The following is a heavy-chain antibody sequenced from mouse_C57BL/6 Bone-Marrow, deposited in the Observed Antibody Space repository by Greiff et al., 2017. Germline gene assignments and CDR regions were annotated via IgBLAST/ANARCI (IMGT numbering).Heavy chain of an antibody. CDR3: ARYDSFAY. CDR1: GYTFTSYW. V-gene: IGHV1-59*01. CDR2: IDPSDSYP. D-gene: IGHD2-4*01. J-gene: IGHJ3*01. Sequence: QVQLQQPGAELVRPGTSVKLSCKASGYTFTSYWMHWVKQRPGQGLEWIGVIDPSDSYPNYNQKFKGQATLTVDTSSSTAYMQLSSLTSEYSAVYYCARYDSFAYWGQGTLVTVSA.